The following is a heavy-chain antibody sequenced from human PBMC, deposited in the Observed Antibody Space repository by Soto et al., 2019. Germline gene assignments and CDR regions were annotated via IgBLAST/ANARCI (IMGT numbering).Heavy chain of an antibody. J-gene: IGHJ6*02. CDR2: ILYDGSNK. D-gene: IGHD3-10*01. Sequence: QVQLVESGGGVVQPGRSLRLSCAASGITFSSYAMHWVRQAPGKGLEWVAVILYDGSNKYYADSVKGRFTISRDNSKNTLYLQMNSLRAEDTAVYYCARDREIVQRGVSLLYYYYGMDVWGQGTTVTVSS. CDR3: ARDREIVQRGVSLLYYYYGMDV. CDR1: GITFSSYA. V-gene: IGHV3-30-3*01.